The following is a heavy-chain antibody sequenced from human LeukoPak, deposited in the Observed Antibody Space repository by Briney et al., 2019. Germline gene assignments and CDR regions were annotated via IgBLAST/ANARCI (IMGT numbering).Heavy chain of an antibody. CDR1: GFTFSSYA. CDR2: ISSSSSYI. CDR3: ARDLTIFGVVRDYFDY. Sequence: GGSLRLSCAASGFTFSSYAMSWVRQAPGKGLEWVSSISSSSSYIYYADSVKGRFTISRDNAKNSLYLQMNSLRAEDTAVYYCARDLTIFGVVRDYFDYWGQGTLVTVSS. J-gene: IGHJ4*02. D-gene: IGHD3-3*01. V-gene: IGHV3-21*01.